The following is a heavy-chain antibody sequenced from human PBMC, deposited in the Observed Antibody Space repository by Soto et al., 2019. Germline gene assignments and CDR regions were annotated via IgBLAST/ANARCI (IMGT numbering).Heavy chain of an antibody. CDR1: NGSISGFY. V-gene: IGHV4-59*12. CDR3: VRVGVGIGNHFDS. D-gene: IGHD1-26*01. CDR2: IHYSGRT. Sequence: QVQLQESGPGLVKPSETLSLTCSVSNGSISGFYWTWVRQPPGRKLAWIGYIHYSGRTDYNPSLTSRATMSVDTSKNQFSLNLKSITAADTAVYYCVRVGVGIGNHFDSWGRGTLVTVSS. J-gene: IGHJ4*02.